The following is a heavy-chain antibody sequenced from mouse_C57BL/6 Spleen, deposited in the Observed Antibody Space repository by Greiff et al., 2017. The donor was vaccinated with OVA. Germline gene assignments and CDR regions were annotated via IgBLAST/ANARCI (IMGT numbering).Heavy chain of an antibody. Sequence: VQGVESGAELVRPGASVTLSCKASGYTFTDYEMHWVKQTPVHGLEWIGAIDPETGGTAYNQKFKGKAILTADKSSSTAYMELRSLTSEDSAVYYCTRDYYGSDAMDYWGQGTSVTVSS. CDR1: GYTFTDYE. CDR2: IDPETGGT. J-gene: IGHJ4*01. V-gene: IGHV1-15*01. D-gene: IGHD1-1*01. CDR3: TRDYYGSDAMDY.